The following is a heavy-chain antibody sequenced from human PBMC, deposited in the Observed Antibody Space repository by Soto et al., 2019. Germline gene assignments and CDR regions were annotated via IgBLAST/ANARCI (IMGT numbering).Heavy chain of an antibody. D-gene: IGHD3-10*01. CDR3: VKHSGWFNT. J-gene: IGHJ5*02. CDR2: IDGSGGIT. Sequence: QLLQSGGGLVQPGGSLTLSCAASGFTFGTTDMSWVRQAPGEGLEWVSTIDGSGGITYYADSVKGRFTISRDNSRNTVYLQTSSLRGEDTALYYCVKHSGWFNTWGQGALVTVSS. CDR1: GFTFGTTD. V-gene: IGHV3-23*01.